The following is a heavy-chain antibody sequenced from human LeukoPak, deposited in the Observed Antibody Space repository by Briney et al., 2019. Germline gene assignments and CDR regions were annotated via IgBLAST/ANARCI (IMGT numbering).Heavy chain of an antibody. CDR1: GFTFSSYG. J-gene: IGHJ4*02. V-gene: IGHV3-33*01. D-gene: IGHD6-19*01. Sequence: GGSLRLSCAASGFTFSSYGMHWVRQAPGKGLEWVAAIWYDGSNKYYADSVKGRFTISRDNSKNTLYLQMNSLRAEDTAVYYCARGNSGPYYFDYWGQGTLVTVSS. CDR3: ARGNSGPYYFDY. CDR2: IWYDGSNK.